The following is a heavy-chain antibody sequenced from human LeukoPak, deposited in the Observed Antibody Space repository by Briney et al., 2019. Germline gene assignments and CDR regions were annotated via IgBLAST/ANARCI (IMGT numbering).Heavy chain of an antibody. CDR1: GGSIRSSDDY. D-gene: IGHD3-22*01. CDR3: TRAASSGPLFTYHMDV. J-gene: IGHJ6*03. CDR2: IYYTGSS. V-gene: IGHV4-39*07. Sequence: SETLSLTCSVSGGSIRSSDDYWGFVRQTPGKGLEWMGSIYYTGSSHYNPSLKSRATISVDTSKNQFSLKLTSVTAADSAVYYCTRAASSGPLFTYHMDVWGKGTAVTVSS.